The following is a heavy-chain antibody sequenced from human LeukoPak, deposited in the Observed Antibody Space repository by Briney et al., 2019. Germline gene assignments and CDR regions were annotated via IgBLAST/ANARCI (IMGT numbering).Heavy chain of an antibody. Sequence: GGSLRLSCAASGFTFTTYAMSWVRQAPGRGLEWVSGISGSGGSTYYADSVRGRSTISRDNSKNMVYLQMNSLRAEDTAVYYCAKPNMGYWAIDSWGQGTLVTVSS. V-gene: IGHV3-23*01. CDR2: ISGSGGST. D-gene: IGHD1-26*01. CDR3: AKPNMGYWAIDS. J-gene: IGHJ4*02. CDR1: GFTFTTYA.